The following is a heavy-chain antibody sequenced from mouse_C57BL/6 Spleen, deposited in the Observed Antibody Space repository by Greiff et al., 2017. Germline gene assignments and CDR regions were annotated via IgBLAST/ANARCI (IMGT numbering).Heavy chain of an antibody. D-gene: IGHD2-5*01. Sequence: QVQLQQPGAELVKPGASVKLSCKASGYTFTSYWMHWVKQRPGQGLEWIGMIHPNSGSTNYNEKFKSKATLTVDKSSSTAYMQLSSLTSEDSAVYYCARSGASYYSNSALFAYWGQGTLVTVSA. CDR2: IHPNSGST. CDR1: GYTFTSYW. J-gene: IGHJ3*01. V-gene: IGHV1-64*01. CDR3: ARSGASYYSNSALFAY.